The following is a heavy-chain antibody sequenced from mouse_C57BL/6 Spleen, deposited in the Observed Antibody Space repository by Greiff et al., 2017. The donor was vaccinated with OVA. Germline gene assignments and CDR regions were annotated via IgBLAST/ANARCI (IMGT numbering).Heavy chain of an antibody. V-gene: IGHV1-61*01. CDR1: GYTFTSYW. D-gene: IGHD1-1*01. J-gene: IGHJ2*01. CDR3: AREGVVGFDY. CDR2: IYPSDSET. Sequence: QVQLQQPGAELVRPGSSVKLSCKASGYTFTSYWMDWVKQRPGQGLEWIGNIYPSDSETHYNQKFKDKATLTVDKSSSTAYMQLSSLTSEDSAVYYCAREGVVGFDYWGQGTTLTVSS.